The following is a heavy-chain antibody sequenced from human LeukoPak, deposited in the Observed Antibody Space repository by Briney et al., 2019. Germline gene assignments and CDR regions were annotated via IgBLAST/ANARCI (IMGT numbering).Heavy chain of an antibody. CDR1: GGSISSHY. Sequence: SETLSLTCTVSGGSISSHYWGWIRQPPGKGLEWIGYIYDSGSTNYSPSLKSRVTISVDTSKNQFSLNLTSVTAADTAVYFCARGGAAEYFQYWGQGTLVIVSS. J-gene: IGHJ1*01. V-gene: IGHV4-59*11. D-gene: IGHD3-16*01. CDR2: IYDSGST. CDR3: ARGGAAEYFQY.